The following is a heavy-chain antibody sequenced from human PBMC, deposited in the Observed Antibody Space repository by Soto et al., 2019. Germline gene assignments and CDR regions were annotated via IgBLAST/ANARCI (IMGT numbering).Heavy chain of an antibody. V-gene: IGHV3-23*01. CDR3: AKDEGYSSGWYRYDAFDI. Sequence: GESLRLSCAASGFTFSSYAMSWVRQAPGKGLEWVSAISGSGGSTYYADSVKGRFTISRDNSKNTLYLQMNSLRAEDTAVYYCAKDEGYSSGWYRYDAFDIWGQGTMVTVSS. CDR1: GFTFSSYA. D-gene: IGHD6-19*01. CDR2: ISGSGGST. J-gene: IGHJ3*02.